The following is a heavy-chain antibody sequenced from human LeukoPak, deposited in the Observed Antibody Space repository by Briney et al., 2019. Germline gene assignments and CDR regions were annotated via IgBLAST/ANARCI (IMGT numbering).Heavy chain of an antibody. CDR3: AGDLPR. CDR2: ISSSGGTV. J-gene: IGHJ4*02. V-gene: IGHV3-48*03. Sequence: GGSLRLSCAASGFTFSSYEMSWVRQAPGKGLQWVSYISSSGGTVKYADSVKDRFTISRDNAKNSLYLQMNSLRAEDTAVYYCAGDLPRWGQGTLVTVSS. CDR1: GFTFSSYE.